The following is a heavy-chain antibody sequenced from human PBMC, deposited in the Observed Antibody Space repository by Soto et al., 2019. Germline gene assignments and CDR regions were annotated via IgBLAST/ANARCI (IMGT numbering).Heavy chain of an antibody. CDR3: ARISCKGGSCYFDFDH. CDR1: GYSFKDHY. CDR2: INPSGEHT. J-gene: IGHJ4*02. D-gene: IGHD2-15*01. V-gene: IGHV1-46*02. Sequence: QVQLVQPGAEVKQPGTSVKVSCQASGYSFKDHYMHWVRQAPGRGLEWVGIINPSGEHTNYAQQFRGRVAMTRDTSTSTAYMELRSLRSEDTAVYFCARISCKGGSCYFDFDHWGQGTLVTVSS.